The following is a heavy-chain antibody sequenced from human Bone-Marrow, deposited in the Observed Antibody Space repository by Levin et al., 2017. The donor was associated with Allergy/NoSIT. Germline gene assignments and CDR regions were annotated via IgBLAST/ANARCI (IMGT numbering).Heavy chain of an antibody. J-gene: IGHJ6*03. Sequence: PSQTLSLTCAVSGYSISSDYYWGWIRQPPGKGLEWIGNIHETGSTKYNPSLKSRVTISVDTSKNQFSLPLNSVTAADPAVYFCAREYSMDVWGKGTTVTVSS. D-gene: IGHD2-21*01. CDR2: IHETGST. CDR3: AREYSMDV. CDR1: GYSISSDYY. V-gene: IGHV4-38-2*02.